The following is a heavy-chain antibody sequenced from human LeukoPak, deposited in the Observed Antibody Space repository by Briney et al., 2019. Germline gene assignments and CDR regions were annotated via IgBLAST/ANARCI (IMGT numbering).Heavy chain of an antibody. J-gene: IGHJ6*02. D-gene: IGHD6-19*01. CDR3: ARGGQWLVPGDYYYGMDV. CDR2: IGTAGDT. Sequence: PGGSLRLSCAASGFTFSSYGMHWVRQATGKGLEWVSAIGTAGDTYYPGSVKGRFTISRENAKNSLYLQMNSLRAEDTAVYYCARGGQWLVPGDYYYGMDVWGQGTTVTVSS. CDR1: GFTFSSYG. V-gene: IGHV3-13*01.